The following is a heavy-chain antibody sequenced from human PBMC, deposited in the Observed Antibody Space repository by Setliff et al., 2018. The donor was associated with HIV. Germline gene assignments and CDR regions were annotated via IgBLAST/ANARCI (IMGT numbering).Heavy chain of an antibody. Sequence: KTSETLSLTCTVSGGSISNYYWSWIRQPAGKGLEWIGRIQTSGSTYYSPSLKSRVTISEDTSKNQFSLKMRSVTAADTAVYYCATSPAGEILGSRPFYFDYWGQGTLVTVSS. CDR3: ATSPAGEILGSRPFYFDY. CDR1: GGSISNYY. D-gene: IGHD3-10*01. CDR2: IQTSGST. J-gene: IGHJ4*02. V-gene: IGHV4-4*07.